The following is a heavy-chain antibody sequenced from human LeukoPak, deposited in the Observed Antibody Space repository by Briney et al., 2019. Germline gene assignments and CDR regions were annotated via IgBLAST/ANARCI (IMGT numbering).Heavy chain of an antibody. J-gene: IGHJ4*02. CDR2: ISSSGSTI. CDR3: ARLSSSGWYEDY. CDR1: GFTFSSYE. Sequence: PGGSLRLSCAASGFTFSSYEMNWVRQAPGKGLEGVSYISSSGSTIYYADSVKGRFTISRDNAKNSLYVQINSLIAEDTAVYYCARLSSSGWYEDYWGQGTLVTVSS. D-gene: IGHD6-19*01. V-gene: IGHV3-48*03.